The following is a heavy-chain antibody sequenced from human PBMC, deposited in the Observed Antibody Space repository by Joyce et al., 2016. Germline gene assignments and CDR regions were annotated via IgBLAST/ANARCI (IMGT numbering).Heavy chain of an antibody. CDR3: TTPSCAN. V-gene: IGHV3-48*03. CDR1: GIIFSNKE. CDR2: IKSDDSRI. Sequence: EVQLVESGGGLVQPGWSLRLSCAASGIIFSNKEMNWVRQAPGKGLEWVSCIKSDDSRIHYADSVRGRFTISRDNARNSLYLEMNSLRVEDTAIYYCTTPSCANWGQGSLVTVSS. J-gene: IGHJ4*02. D-gene: IGHD2-2*01.